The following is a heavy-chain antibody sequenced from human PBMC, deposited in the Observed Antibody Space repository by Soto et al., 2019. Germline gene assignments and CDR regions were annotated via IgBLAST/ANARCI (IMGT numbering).Heavy chain of an antibody. CDR2: IPYSGST. Sequence: SETLSLTCTVSGGSISSGGYYWSWIRQHPGTGLEWIGHIPYSGSTYYNTSLKSRVTISVDTSRNQVVLTMTNMDPVDTATYYCAHRSPLPSMVGNWFDPWGQGTLVTVSS. D-gene: IGHD3-10*01. J-gene: IGHJ5*02. CDR1: GGSISSGGYY. V-gene: IGHV4-31*03. CDR3: AHRSPLPSMVGNWFDP.